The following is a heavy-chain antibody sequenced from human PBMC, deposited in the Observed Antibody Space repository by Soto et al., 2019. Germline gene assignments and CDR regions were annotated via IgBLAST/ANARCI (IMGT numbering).Heavy chain of an antibody. CDR3: ARGGYDFDFDF. CDR1: GFTFSSYS. Sequence: EVQLVESGGGLVQPGGSLRLSCAASGFTFSSYSMNWVRQAPGKGLEWVSYISSSSSTIYYADSVKCRFTISRDNAKNSLYLQMNSLRAEDTAVYYCARGGYDFDFDFWGQGTLVTVSS. D-gene: IGHD5-12*01. J-gene: IGHJ4*02. V-gene: IGHV3-48*01. CDR2: ISSSSSTI.